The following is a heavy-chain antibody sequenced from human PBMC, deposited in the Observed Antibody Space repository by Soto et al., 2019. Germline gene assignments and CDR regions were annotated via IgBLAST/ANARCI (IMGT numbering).Heavy chain of an antibody. Sequence: QVQLQQWGAGLLKPSETLSLTCAVYGGSFSGYYWSWIRQPPGKGLEWIGEINHSGSTNYNPSLKSRVTISVDTSKNQFSLKLSSVTAADTAVYYCARRLGGITGTSGAFDIWGQGTMVTVSS. CDR3: ARRLGGITGTSGAFDI. V-gene: IGHV4-34*01. J-gene: IGHJ3*02. CDR2: INHSGST. D-gene: IGHD1-20*01. CDR1: GGSFSGYY.